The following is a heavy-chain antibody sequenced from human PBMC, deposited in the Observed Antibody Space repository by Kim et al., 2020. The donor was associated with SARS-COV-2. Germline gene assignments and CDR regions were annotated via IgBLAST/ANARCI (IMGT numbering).Heavy chain of an antibody. CDR2: ISYDGSNK. CDR1: GFTFSSYG. Sequence: GGSLRLSCAASGFTFSSYGMHWVRQAPGKGLEWVAVISYDGSNKYYADSVKGRFTISRDNSKNTLYLQMNSLRAEDTAVYYCAKLGIPGIYDFWSGPQGFDYWGQGTLVTVSS. V-gene: IGHV3-30*18. CDR3: AKLGIPGIYDFWSGPQGFDY. J-gene: IGHJ4*02. D-gene: IGHD3-3*01.